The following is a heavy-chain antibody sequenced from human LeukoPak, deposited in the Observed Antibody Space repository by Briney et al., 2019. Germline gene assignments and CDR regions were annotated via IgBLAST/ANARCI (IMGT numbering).Heavy chain of an antibody. D-gene: IGHD1-26*01. CDR3: AKRGAEVGATVAPGDY. J-gene: IGHJ4*02. CDR1: RFTFSSYA. V-gene: IGHV3-23*01. CDR2: ISDSGGST. Sequence: GGSLRLSCAASRFTFSSYATSWVRQAPGKGLEWVSAISDSGGSTYYADSVKGRFTISRDNSKNTLYLQMNSLRAEDTAVYYCAKRGAEVGATVAPGDYWGQGTLVTVSS.